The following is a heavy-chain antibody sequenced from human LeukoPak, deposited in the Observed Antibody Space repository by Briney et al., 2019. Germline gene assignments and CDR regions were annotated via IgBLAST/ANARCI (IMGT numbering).Heavy chain of an antibody. CDR3: STDLRASLDY. J-gene: IGHJ4*02. CDR2: IWYDGSNK. V-gene: IGHV3-33*01. Sequence: PGGSLRLSCAASGFTFSSYGMHWVRQAPGKWLEWVAVIWYDGSNKYYADSVKGRFTISRDNSKNTLYLQMNSLRAEDTAVYYCSTDLRASLDYWGQGTLVTVSS. D-gene: IGHD1-26*01. CDR1: GFTFSSYG.